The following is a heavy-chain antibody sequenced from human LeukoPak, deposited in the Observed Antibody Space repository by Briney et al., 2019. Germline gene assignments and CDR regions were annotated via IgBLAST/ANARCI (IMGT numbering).Heavy chain of an antibody. D-gene: IGHD1-26*01. CDR3: ATTTIRLGY. Sequence: NPSETLSLTCSVSGYSISSGFYWGWIRQPPGKGLEWIGSIFHSGSTYHNPSLKSRVTISVDTSKNQFSLKLSSVTAADTAVYYCATTTIRLGYWGQGTLVTVSS. J-gene: IGHJ4*02. CDR2: IFHSGST. V-gene: IGHV4-38-2*02. CDR1: GYSISSGFY.